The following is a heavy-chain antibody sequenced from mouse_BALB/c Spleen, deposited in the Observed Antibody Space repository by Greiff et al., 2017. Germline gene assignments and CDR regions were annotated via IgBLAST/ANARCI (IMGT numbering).Heavy chain of an antibody. CDR1: GYTFTSYV. CDR2: INPYNDGT. CDR3: TSSYYLD. J-gene: IGHJ2*01. V-gene: IGHV1-14*01. Sequence: EVQLQQSGPELVKPGASVKMSCKASGYTFTSYVMHWVKQKPGQGLEWIGYINPYNDGTKYNEKFKGKAKLTAVTSTSTAYMELSSLTNEDSAVYYCTSSYYLDWGQGTTLTVSS. D-gene: IGHD2-10*01.